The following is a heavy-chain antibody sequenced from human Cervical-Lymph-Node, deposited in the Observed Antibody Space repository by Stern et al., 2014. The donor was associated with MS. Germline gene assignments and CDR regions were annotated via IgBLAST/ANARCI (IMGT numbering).Heavy chain of an antibody. CDR2: IYYIGST. J-gene: IGHJ4*02. Sequence: QVQLQESGPGLVKPSQTLSLTCNVSGDSISSGDNYWSWIRQSPGKGLEWIGYIYYIGSTFYNPSMKSRVTISEDTLHNQFSLRLSSVTAADAAVYYCSRGESSRYYYYSDYWGQGTLVTVSS. CDR3: SRGESSRYYYYSDY. D-gene: IGHD3-22*01. V-gene: IGHV4-30-4*01. CDR1: GDSISSGDNY.